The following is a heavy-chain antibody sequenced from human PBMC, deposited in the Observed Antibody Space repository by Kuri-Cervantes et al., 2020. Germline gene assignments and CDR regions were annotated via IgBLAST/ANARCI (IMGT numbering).Heavy chain of an antibody. CDR1: GFTFDDYA. Sequence: SLKISCAASGFTFDDYAMHWVRQAPGKGLEWVSGISWNSGSIGYADSVKGRFTISRDNAKNSLYLQMNSLRAEDTALYYGAKVNGSGSYLYWYFDLWGRGTLVTVSS. CDR3: AKVNGSGSYLYWYFDL. J-gene: IGHJ2*01. CDR2: ISWNSGSI. D-gene: IGHD3-10*01. V-gene: IGHV3-9*01.